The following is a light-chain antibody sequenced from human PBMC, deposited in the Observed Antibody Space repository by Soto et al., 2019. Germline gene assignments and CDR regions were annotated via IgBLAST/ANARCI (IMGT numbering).Light chain of an antibody. J-gene: IGKJ5*01. CDR2: GAS. Sequence: EIVLTQSPATLSLSPGERATLSCRASQSVSSYLAWYQQKPGQAPRLLIYGASNRATGIPARFSGSGSGTDFTLTISSLEPEDFAVYYCQQHSNWPPITFGQGTRLEI. CDR3: QQHSNWPPIT. CDR1: QSVSSY. V-gene: IGKV3-11*01.